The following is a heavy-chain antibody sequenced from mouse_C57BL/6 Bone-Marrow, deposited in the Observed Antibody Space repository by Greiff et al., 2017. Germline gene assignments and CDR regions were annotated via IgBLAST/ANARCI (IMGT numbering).Heavy chain of an antibody. D-gene: IGHD2-10*02. CDR2: INPNYGTT. Sequence: EVKLLESGPELVKPGASVKISCKASGYSFTDYNMNWVKQSNGKSLEWIGVINPNYGTTSYNQKFKDKATLTVAQSSSTAYMQLNSLTSEDSAVYYCARRGYSMDYFDYWGQGTTLTVSS. CDR1: GYSFTDYN. CDR3: ARRGYSMDYFDY. J-gene: IGHJ2*01. V-gene: IGHV1-39*01.